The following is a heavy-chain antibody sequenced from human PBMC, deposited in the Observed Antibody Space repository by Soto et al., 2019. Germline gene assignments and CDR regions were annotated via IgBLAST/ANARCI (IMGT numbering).Heavy chain of an antibody. Sequence: QVQLVQSGAEVKKPGASVKVSCKASGYTFTGYYMHWVRQAPGQGLEWMGWINPNSGGTNYAQKFKGWVTMTRDTSISTAYMELSRLRSDDTAVYYCARDRPLRSAAGTGLNYYYGMDVWGQGTTVTVSS. V-gene: IGHV1-2*04. J-gene: IGHJ6*02. CDR2: INPNSGGT. D-gene: IGHD6-13*01. CDR3: ARDRPLRSAAGTGLNYYYGMDV. CDR1: GYTFTGYY.